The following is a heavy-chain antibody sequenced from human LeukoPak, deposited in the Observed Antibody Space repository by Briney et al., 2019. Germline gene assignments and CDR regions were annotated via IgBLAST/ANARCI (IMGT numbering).Heavy chain of an antibody. D-gene: IGHD3-16*01. CDR1: GRPISSYY. V-gene: IGHV4-59*12. J-gene: IGHJ4*02. CDR3: ARIPFYDYVWGSPYYFDY. CDR2: IYCGGST. Sequence: SETLSLTCTVSGRPISSYYWSWLRQPPGKALEWIGYIYCGGSTNYNPSLKSRVPISVDTSKNQFSRKLSSVTAADTAVYYCARIPFYDYVWGSPYYFDYWGQGTLVTVSS.